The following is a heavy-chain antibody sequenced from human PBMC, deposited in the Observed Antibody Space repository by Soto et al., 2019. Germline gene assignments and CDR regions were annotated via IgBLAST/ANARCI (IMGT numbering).Heavy chain of an antibody. V-gene: IGHV3-15*01. J-gene: IGHJ4*02. CDR1: GFTFSNAW. D-gene: IGHD2-15*01. CDR3: ARGHRSRGKIFDS. CDR2: IKSKSAGVTT. Sequence: EVQLVESGGGLVKPGGSVRLSCAASGFTFSNAWMSWVRQAPGKGLEWVGRIKSKSAGVTTEYDAPVKDRFTIARDDSKNTLYLQMNSLKIEDTAVYYCARGHRSRGKIFDSWGQGTLFTVSS.